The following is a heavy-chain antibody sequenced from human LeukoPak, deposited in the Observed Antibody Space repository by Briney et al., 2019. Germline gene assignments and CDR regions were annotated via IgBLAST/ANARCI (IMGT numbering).Heavy chain of an antibody. CDR2: INQDGSDK. CDR1: AFTFSSSW. CDR3: AREPAAGQGDWFDP. D-gene: IGHD6-13*01. Sequence: GGSLKLSCAASAFTFSSSWMSWVRQAPGKGLEWAANINQDGSDKYYVDSVKGRFTISRDNAKNSLYLQMNSLRAEDTAVYYCAREPAAGQGDWFDPWGQGTLVTVSS. V-gene: IGHV3-7*05. J-gene: IGHJ5*02.